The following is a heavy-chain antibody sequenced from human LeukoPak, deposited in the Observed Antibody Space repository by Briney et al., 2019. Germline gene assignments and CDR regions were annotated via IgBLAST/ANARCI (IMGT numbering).Heavy chain of an antibody. Sequence: GGSLRLSCAASGFTFSRSSLSWVRQAPGQGLEWVSSMSGAGDIAHYAESVRGRFTISRDNSRNILYLPMNSLRADDTAIYYCAKLKSALIVVGAWGQGTLVAVSP. CDR2: MSGAGDIA. CDR3: AKLKSALIVVGA. V-gene: IGHV3-23*01. D-gene: IGHD1-26*01. CDR1: GFTFSRSS. J-gene: IGHJ5*02.